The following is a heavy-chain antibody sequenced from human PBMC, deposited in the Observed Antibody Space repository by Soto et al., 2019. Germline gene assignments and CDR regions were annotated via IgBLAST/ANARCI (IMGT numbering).Heavy chain of an antibody. CDR3: ARLGRDFWSKYYYYGMDV. V-gene: IGHV4-59*08. J-gene: IGHJ6*02. CDR2: IYYSGST. CDR1: GGSISSYY. Sequence: SETLSLTCTVSGGSISSYYWSWIRQPPGKGLEWIGYIYYSGSTNYNPSLKSRVTISVDTSKNQFSLKLSSVTAADTAVYYCARLGRDFWSKYYYYGMDVWGQGTTVTVSS. D-gene: IGHD3-3*01.